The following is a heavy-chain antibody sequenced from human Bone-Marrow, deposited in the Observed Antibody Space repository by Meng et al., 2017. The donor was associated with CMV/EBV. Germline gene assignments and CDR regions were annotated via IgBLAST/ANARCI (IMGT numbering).Heavy chain of an antibody. CDR1: GGTFSSYA. CDR3: ARDGLGYCSSTSCYTFDY. Sequence: SVKVSCKASGGTFSSYAISWVRQAPGQGLEWMGGIIPILGIANYAQKFQGRVTITADKSTSTAYMELSSLRSEDMAVYYCARDGLGYCSSTSCYTFDYWGQGTLVTVSS. J-gene: IGHJ4*02. V-gene: IGHV1-69*10. D-gene: IGHD2-2*02. CDR2: IIPILGIA.